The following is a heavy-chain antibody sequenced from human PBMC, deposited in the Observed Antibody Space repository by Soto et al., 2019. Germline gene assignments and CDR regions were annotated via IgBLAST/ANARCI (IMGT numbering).Heavy chain of an antibody. CDR3: ARDLKGTMVLRYFDWLFNLDY. J-gene: IGHJ4*02. CDR1: GYTFTSYG. Sequence: ASVKVSCKASGYTFTSYGISWVRQAPGQGLEWMGWISAYNGNTNYAQKLQGRVTMTTDTSTSTAYMELRSLRSDDTAVYYCARDLKGTMVLRYFDWLFNLDYWGQGTLVTVSS. D-gene: IGHD3-9*01. CDR2: ISAYNGNT. V-gene: IGHV1-18*01.